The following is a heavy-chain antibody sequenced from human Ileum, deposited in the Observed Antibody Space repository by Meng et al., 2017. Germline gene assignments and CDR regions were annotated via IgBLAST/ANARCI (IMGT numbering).Heavy chain of an antibody. D-gene: IGHD2-21*01. V-gene: IGHV4-4*02. J-gene: IGHJ4*02. CDR1: GDSISSRDW. Sequence: KGSGPGLVKPSGTLSLPCAVSGDSISSRDWWSWVRQPPGKGLEWIGEISQESGRTNYNPSLKSRVTISLDKSKNQFSLNLNSVTAADTAVYYCVRNEGYSLGDWGQGTLVTVSS. CDR3: VRNEGYSLGD. CDR2: ISQESGRT.